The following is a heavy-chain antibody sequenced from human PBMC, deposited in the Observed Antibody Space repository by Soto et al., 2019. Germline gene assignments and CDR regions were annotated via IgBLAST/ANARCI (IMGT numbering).Heavy chain of an antibody. CDR1: GFTFSSYG. V-gene: IGHV3-33*01. Sequence: GGSLRLSCAAFGFTFSSYGMHWVRQAPGKGLEWVAVIWYDGSNKYYADSVKGRFTISRDNSKNTLYLQMNSLRAEDTAVYYCARDGTTGTTQTLDYWGQGTLVTVSS. D-gene: IGHD1-1*01. J-gene: IGHJ4*02. CDR2: IWYDGSNK. CDR3: ARDGTTGTTQTLDY.